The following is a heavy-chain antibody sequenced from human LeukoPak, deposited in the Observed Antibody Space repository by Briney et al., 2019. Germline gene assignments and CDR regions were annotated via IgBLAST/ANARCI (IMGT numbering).Heavy chain of an antibody. CDR1: GGSTSSYY. Sequence: SETLSLTCTVSGGSTSSYYWSWIRQPPGKGLEWIGYIYHSGSTSYNPSLKSRVTISVDTSKNQFSLKLSSVTAADTAVYYCAKEVLWFRELFLDYWGQGTLVTASS. D-gene: IGHD3-10*01. CDR3: AKEVLWFRELFLDY. J-gene: IGHJ4*02. CDR2: IYHSGST. V-gene: IGHV4-59*01.